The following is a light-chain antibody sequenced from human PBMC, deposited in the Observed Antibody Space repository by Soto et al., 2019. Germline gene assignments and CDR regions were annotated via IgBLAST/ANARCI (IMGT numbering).Light chain of an antibody. CDR3: SSYTSSNTVV. V-gene: IGLV2-14*01. CDR2: DVS. J-gene: IGLJ2*01. Sequence: QSALTQPASVSGSPGQSIAISCTGTSNDVGGYNYVSWYQQHRGKAPKLMIYDVSARPSGVSNRFSGSKSDNTASLTISGLQAEDEADYYCSSYTSSNTVVFGGGTKVTVL. CDR1: SNDVGGYNY.